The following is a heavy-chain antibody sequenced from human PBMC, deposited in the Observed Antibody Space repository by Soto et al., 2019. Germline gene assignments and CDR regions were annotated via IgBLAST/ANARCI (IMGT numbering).Heavy chain of an antibody. J-gene: IGHJ6*03. V-gene: IGHV3-64*01. D-gene: IGHD6-6*01. CDR1: GFTFSSYG. Sequence: GGSLRLSCAASGFTFSSYGIHWVRQAPGKGLEYVSGISSNGVGTYYANSVQGRFTISRDNSKNTVYLQMGSLRPEDMAVYYCARRARPDFYYMDVWGKGTTVTVSS. CDR2: ISSNGVGT. CDR3: ARRARPDFYYMDV.